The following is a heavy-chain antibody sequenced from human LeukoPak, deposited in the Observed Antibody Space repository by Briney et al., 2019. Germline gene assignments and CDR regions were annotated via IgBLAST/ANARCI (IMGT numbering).Heavy chain of an antibody. CDR2: ISHSGTT. Sequence: PSETLSLTCIVSGGSISSYSWNWIRQSPGKGLEWVGHISHSGTTSYNSSLKSRVTISVDTSKNQLPLKLTSVTAADTAVYYCARWDDSAWGFGNWGPGTLVTVSS. CDR3: ARWDDSAWGFGN. D-gene: IGHD6-19*01. CDR1: GGSISSYS. V-gene: IGHV4-59*08. J-gene: IGHJ4*02.